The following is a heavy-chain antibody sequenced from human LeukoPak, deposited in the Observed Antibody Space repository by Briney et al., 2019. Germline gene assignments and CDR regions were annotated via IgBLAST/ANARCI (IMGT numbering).Heavy chain of an antibody. CDR1: GYTFTSYD. D-gene: IGHD6-19*01. Sequence: ASVKVSCKASGYTFTSYDINWVRQATGQGLEWMGRMNPNSGNTGSAQKFQGRLTMTRNTSISTAYMELSSLRSEDTAVYYCARRSQAGGTGIGYWGQGTLVTVSS. CDR2: MNPNSGNT. J-gene: IGHJ4*02. V-gene: IGHV1-8*01. CDR3: ARRSQAGGTGIGY.